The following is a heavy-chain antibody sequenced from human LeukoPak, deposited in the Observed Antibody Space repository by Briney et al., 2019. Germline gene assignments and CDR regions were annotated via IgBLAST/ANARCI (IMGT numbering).Heavy chain of an antibody. Sequence: WETLSLTCAVSGGSLSSYYWSWVRQPPGAGPEWIGYIYYTGSTNYNPSLKSRVTISLDSSTNQCSLNLNSLTTADTAVYYCVILYYESGIAKWYSQDRGQGTLVPDS. CDR2: IYYTGST. CDR3: VILYYESGIAKWYSQD. CDR1: GGSLSSYY. D-gene: IGHD3-10*01. J-gene: IGHJ1*01. V-gene: IGHV4-59*01.